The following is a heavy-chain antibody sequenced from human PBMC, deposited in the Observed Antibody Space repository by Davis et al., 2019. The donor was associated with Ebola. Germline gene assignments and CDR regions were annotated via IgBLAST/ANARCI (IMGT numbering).Heavy chain of an antibody. J-gene: IGHJ4*02. CDR1: GFTFSDYY. CDR3: ARDVGDGYNFDY. D-gene: IGHD5-24*01. V-gene: IGHV3-11*04. Sequence: GESLKISCAASGFTFSDYYMSWIRQAPGKGLEWVSYISSSGSTIYYADSVKGRFTISRDNAKNSLYLQMNSLRAEDTAVYYCARDVGDGYNFDYWGQGTLVTVSS. CDR2: ISSSGSTI.